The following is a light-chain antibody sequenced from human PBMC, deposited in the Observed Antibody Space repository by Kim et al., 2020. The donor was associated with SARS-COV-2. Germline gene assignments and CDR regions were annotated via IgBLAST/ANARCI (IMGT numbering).Light chain of an antibody. CDR3: QKYNGAPWT. V-gene: IGKV1-27*01. CDR1: QGISKD. Sequence: SVCVGDRVTITCRASQGISKDLAWYQQKPGNAPKLLICAAYAVKSGVTTRFSGSGSGTDFTHNMSSVQPEDGATYYCQKYNGAPWTFGQGNKREI. J-gene: IGKJ1*01. CDR2: AAY.